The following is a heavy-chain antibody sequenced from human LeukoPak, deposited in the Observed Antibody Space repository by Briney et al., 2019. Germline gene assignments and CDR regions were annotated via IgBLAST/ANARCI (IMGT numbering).Heavy chain of an antibody. V-gene: IGHV4-34*01. CDR3: ARGVESDIVVVPAANPPHYFDY. CDR2: INHSGST. Sequence: SETLSLTCAVYGGSFSGYYWSWIRQPPGKGLEWIGEINHSGSTNYNPSLKSRVTISEDTSKNQFSLKLSSVTAADTAVYYCARGVESDIVVVPAANPPHYFDYWGQGTLVTVSS. CDR1: GGSFSGYY. J-gene: IGHJ4*02. D-gene: IGHD2-2*01.